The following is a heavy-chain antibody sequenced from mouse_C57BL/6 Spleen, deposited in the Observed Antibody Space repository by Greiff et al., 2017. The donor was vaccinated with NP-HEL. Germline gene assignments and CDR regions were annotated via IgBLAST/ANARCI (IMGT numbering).Heavy chain of an antibody. CDR3: AREAIAEAMDY. J-gene: IGHJ4*01. CDR1: GYTFTDYY. V-gene: IGHV1-26*01. Sequence: EVQLQQSGPELVKPGASVKISCKASGYTFTDYYMNWVKQSHGKSLEWIGDINPNNGGTSYNQKFKGKATLTVDKSSSTAYMELRSLTSEDSAVYYCAREAIAEAMDYWGQGTSVTVSS. CDR2: INPNNGGT.